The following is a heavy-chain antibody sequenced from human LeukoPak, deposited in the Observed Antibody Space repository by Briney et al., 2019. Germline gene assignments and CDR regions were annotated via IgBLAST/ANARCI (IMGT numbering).Heavy chain of an antibody. CDR3: AKSDCSSTSCYPNYYYYMDV. Sequence: GGSLRLSCAASGFTFSSYAMSWVRQAPGKGLEWVSAISGSAGSTYYADSVKGRFTISRDNSKNTLYLQMNSLRAEDTAVYYCAKSDCSSTSCYPNYYYYMDVWGKGTTVTVSS. D-gene: IGHD2-2*01. V-gene: IGHV3-23*01. CDR2: ISGSAGST. CDR1: GFTFSSYA. J-gene: IGHJ6*03.